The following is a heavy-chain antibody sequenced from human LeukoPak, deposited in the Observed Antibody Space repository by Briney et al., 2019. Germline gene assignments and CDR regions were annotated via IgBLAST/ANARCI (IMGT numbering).Heavy chain of an antibody. V-gene: IGHV1-2*02. CDR3: ARDLGLSVRYFDY. CDR1: GYTFTGYY. Sequence: ASVKVSCKASGYTFTGYYMHWVRQAPGQGLEWMGWINPNSGGTNYAQKFQGRVTMTGDTSISTAYMELSRLRSDDTAVCYCARDLGLSVRYFDYWGQGTLVTVSS. CDR2: INPNSGGT. J-gene: IGHJ4*02. D-gene: IGHD3-16*01.